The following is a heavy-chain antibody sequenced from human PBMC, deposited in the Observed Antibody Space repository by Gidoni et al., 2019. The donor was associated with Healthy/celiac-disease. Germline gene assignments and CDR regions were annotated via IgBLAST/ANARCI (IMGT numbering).Heavy chain of an antibody. CDR2: ISSSSSYI. V-gene: IGHV3-21*01. CDR1: GFTFSSYS. D-gene: IGHD3-9*01. CDR3: ARASVDDILTGYYSHGMDV. Sequence: EVQLVESGGGLVKPGGSLRLSCAASGFTFSSYSMHWVRQAPGKGLEWVSSISSSSSYIYYADSVKGRFTISRDNAKNSLYLQMNSLRAEDTAVYYCARASVDDILTGYYSHGMDVWGQGTTVTVSS. J-gene: IGHJ6*02.